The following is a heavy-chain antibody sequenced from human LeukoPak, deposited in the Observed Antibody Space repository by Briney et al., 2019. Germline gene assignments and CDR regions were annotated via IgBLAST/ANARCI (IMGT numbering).Heavy chain of an antibody. D-gene: IGHD3-10*01. CDR3: TTSRTMVRGVSDY. CDR1: GFTFSNAW. Sequence: PGGSLRLSCAASGFTFSNAWMNWVRQAPGKGLEWVGRIKSKTDGGTTDYAAPVKGRFTISRDDSKNTLYLQMNSLKTEDTAVYYCTTSRTMVRGVSDYWGQGTLVTVSS. CDR2: IKSKTDGGTT. V-gene: IGHV3-15*07. J-gene: IGHJ4*02.